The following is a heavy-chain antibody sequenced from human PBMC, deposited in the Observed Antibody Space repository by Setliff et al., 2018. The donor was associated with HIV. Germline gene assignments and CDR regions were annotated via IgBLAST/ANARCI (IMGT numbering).Heavy chain of an antibody. CDR3: VRVSAFIMSPSFYYYGMDV. V-gene: IGHV4-34*01. D-gene: IGHD3-10*01. CDR1: GGAFTGRY. CDR2: IDYTGNT. J-gene: IGHJ6*02. Sequence: SETLSLTCAVYGGAFTGRYWGWVRQPPGKGLEWIGEIDYTGNTNHNPTLKSRVSTSVDMSKEQFSLKLKSVTAADTAVYYCVRVSAFIMSPSFYYYGMDVWGQGTTVTVSS.